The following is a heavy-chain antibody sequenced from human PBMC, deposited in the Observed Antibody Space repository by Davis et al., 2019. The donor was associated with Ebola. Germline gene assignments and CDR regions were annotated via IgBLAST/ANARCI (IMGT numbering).Heavy chain of an antibody. CDR1: GGSISSSNYY. CDR2: IYYSGST. Sequence: MPSETLSLTCAVSGGSISSSNYYWGWIRQPPGKGLEWIGSIYYSGSTYYNPSLKSRVTISVDTSKNQFSLKLSSVTAADTAVYYCARDLHYYGMDVWGQGTTVTVSS. CDR3: ARDLHYYGMDV. V-gene: IGHV4-39*07. J-gene: IGHJ6*02.